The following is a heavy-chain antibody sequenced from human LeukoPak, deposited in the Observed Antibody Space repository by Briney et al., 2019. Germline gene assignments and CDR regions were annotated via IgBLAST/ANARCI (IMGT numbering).Heavy chain of an antibody. CDR2: ICGSGGRP. CDR1: GLTFSIQA. CDR3: AKGPQCTFYYYMDV. D-gene: IGHD2-2*01. V-gene: IGHV3-23*01. Sequence: GESLPLSCAPSGLTFSIQAVRWARPPPEEVMEWVSGICGSGGRPHYADPVKGRFTIARDNSKNTLYLQMNGLRADGTAVYYCAKGPQCTFYYYMDVWGKGSTVTVCS. J-gene: IGHJ6*03.